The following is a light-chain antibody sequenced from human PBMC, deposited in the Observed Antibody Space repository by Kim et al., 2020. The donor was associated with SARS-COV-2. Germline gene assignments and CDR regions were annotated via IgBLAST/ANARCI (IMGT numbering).Light chain of an antibody. Sequence: LSASAGDTLTITGRASHSISRRWAGYPQKPGTAPNLLIYGASIVHSRVPSMFSGSVSETEFTLTHSSLQPNHCTTYHCTQYKSIDSFGQGKKLEIK. CDR2: GAS. CDR3: TQYKSIDS. V-gene: IGKV1-5*03. J-gene: IGKJ2*03. CDR1: HSISRR.